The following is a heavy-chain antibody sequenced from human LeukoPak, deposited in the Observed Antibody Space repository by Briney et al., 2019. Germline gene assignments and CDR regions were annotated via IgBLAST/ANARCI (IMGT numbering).Heavy chain of an antibody. Sequence: SETLSLTCTVSGGSISSYYWSWIRQPPGKGLEWIGYIYYSGSTNYNPSLKSRVTISVDTSKNQFSLKLSSVTAVDTAVYYCARGWYCSSTSCYPCYMDVWGKGTTVTVSS. V-gene: IGHV4-59*01. J-gene: IGHJ6*03. CDR2: IYYSGST. D-gene: IGHD2-2*01. CDR1: GGSISSYY. CDR3: ARGWYCSSTSCYPCYMDV.